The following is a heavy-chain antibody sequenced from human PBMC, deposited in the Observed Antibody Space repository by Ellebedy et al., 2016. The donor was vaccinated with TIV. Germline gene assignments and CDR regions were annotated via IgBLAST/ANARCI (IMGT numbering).Heavy chain of an antibody. Sequence: GESLKISCQSSAYSFINYWIVWVRQMPGRGLEWMGIIELSYSDTRYSPSFQGQVTISADRSVTTAYLHFNSLKPSDTAVYYCAKLGHRATPDDSWGQGTLVTVSS. CDR3: AKLGHRATPDDS. V-gene: IGHV5-51*01. D-gene: IGHD1-14*01. CDR2: IELSYSDT. CDR1: AYSFINYW. J-gene: IGHJ4*02.